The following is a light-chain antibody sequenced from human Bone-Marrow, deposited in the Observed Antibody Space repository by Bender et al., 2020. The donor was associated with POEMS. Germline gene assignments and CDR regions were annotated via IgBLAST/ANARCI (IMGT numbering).Light chain of an antibody. CDR1: SSDVGTYNL. Sequence: QSALTQPASVSGSPGQSITISCTGASSDVGTYNLVSWYQQHPGEAPKLIIYEVSKRPSGVSNRFSGSKSDNTASLTISGLQAEDEADYYCAAYTGTTVVFGGGTKLTVL. V-gene: IGLV2-23*02. CDR2: EVS. J-gene: IGLJ2*01. CDR3: AAYTGTTVV.